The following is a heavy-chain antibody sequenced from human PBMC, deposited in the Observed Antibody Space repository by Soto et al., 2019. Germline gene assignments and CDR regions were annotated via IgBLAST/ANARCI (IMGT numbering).Heavy chain of an antibody. CDR2: IRSKANSYAT. V-gene: IGHV3-73*01. Sequence: ESLRLSCAASGFTFSGSAMHWVRQASGKGLEWVGRIRSKANSYATAYAASVKGRFTISRDDSKNTAYLQMNSLKTEDTAVYYCTGLGYYYDSSGYLNRDYWGQGTLVTVSS. D-gene: IGHD3-22*01. CDR3: TGLGYYYDSSGYLNRDY. J-gene: IGHJ4*02. CDR1: GFTFSGSA.